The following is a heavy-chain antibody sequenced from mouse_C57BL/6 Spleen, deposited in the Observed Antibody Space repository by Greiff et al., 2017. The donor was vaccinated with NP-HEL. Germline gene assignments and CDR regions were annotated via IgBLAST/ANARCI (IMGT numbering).Heavy chain of an antibody. J-gene: IGHJ4*01. CDR1: GYSITSGYY. CDR3: AKYYDEGAMDY. V-gene: IGHV3-6*01. CDR2: ISYDGSN. D-gene: IGHD2-4*01. Sequence: ESGPGLVKPSQSLSLTCSVTGYSITSGYYWNWIRQFPGNKLEWMGYISYDGSNNYNPSLKNRISITRDTSKNQFFLKLNSVTTEDTATYYCAKYYDEGAMDYWGQGTSVTVSS.